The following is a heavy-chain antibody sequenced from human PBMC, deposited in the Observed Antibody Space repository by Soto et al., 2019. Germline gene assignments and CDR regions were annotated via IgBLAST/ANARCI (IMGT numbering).Heavy chain of an antibody. CDR1: GYTFTSYA. V-gene: IGHV1-3*01. D-gene: IGHD3-22*01. J-gene: IGHJ4*02. CDR2: INAGNGNT. CDR3: AYADDSSGRFGVDY. Sequence: QVQLVQSGAEVKKPGASVKVSCKASGYTFTSYAMHWVRQAPGQRLEWMGWINAGNGNTKYSQKFHGRVTITRDTSASTAYMELSSLRSEDTAVYYCAYADDSSGRFGVDYWGQGTLVTVSS.